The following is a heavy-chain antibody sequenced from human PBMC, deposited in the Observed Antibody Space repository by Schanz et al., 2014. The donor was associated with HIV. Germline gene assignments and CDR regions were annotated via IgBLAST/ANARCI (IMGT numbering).Heavy chain of an antibody. CDR2: IIPIFDTT. CDR1: GGTFSNYA. D-gene: IGHD2-21*02. CDR3: ARTYTGDWSTGAD. V-gene: IGHV1-69*06. J-gene: IGHJ4*02. Sequence: QVQLVQSGAEVKKPGSSVKVSCKASGGTFSNYAMTWVRQAPGQGLEWVGGIIPIFDTTKYAQKFQGRVTITADKSTSTVYMDLSSLRSEDTAVYYCARTYTGDWSTGADWGQGTLVTVSS.